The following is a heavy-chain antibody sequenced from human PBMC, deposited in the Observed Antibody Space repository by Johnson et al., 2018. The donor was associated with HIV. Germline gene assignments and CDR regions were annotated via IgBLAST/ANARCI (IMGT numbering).Heavy chain of an antibody. D-gene: IGHD2-15*01. J-gene: IGHJ3*02. CDR2: IRYDGSNK. V-gene: IGHV3-30*02. CDR3: ATEGGTGAFDI. Sequence: QVQLVESGGGVVQPGGSLRLSCAASGFTFSSYGMHWVRQAPGKGLEWVAFIRYDGSNKDYADSVKGRFTISRDNSKNTLYLQMNSLRAEDTAVYYCATEGGTGAFDIWGQGTMVTVSS. CDR1: GFTFSSYG.